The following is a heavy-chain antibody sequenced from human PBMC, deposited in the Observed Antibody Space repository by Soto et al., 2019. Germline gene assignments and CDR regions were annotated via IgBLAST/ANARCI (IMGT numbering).Heavy chain of an antibody. Sequence: PGGSLRLSCAASGFTFSSYSMNWVRQAPGKGLEWVSYISSSSSTIYYADSVKGRFTISRDNAKNSLYLQMNSLRAEDTAVYYCAVPSYYYDSSGYLVPPDGMDVWGQGTTVTVSS. CDR2: ISSSSSTI. V-gene: IGHV3-48*01. D-gene: IGHD3-22*01. CDR3: AVPSYYYDSSGYLVPPDGMDV. J-gene: IGHJ6*02. CDR1: GFTFSSYS.